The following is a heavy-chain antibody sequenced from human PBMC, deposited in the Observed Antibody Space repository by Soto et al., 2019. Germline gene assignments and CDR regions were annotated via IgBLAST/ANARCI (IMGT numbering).Heavy chain of an antibody. CDR2: LYKAGTT. CDR1: GGFFSSAAYY. V-gene: IGHV4-31*03. D-gene: IGHD1-26*01. J-gene: IGHJ4*01. Sequence: QVQLQESGPGLVKPSQTLSLSCNVSGGFFSSAAYYWRWVRQNPEKGLEGIAYLYKAGTTWYYPSLPSRAGISADTSTNHFSLHVGSVTAADTAIYYGALARYPEKLFADWGRGTLVTASS. CDR3: ALARYPEKLFAD.